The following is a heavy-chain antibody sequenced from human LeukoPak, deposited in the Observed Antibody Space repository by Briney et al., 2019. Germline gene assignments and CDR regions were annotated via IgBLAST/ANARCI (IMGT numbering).Heavy chain of an antibody. Sequence: SETLSLTGAVYGGAFSGYYWSWIRQPPGKGLEWIGEINHSGSTNYNPSLKSRVTISVDTSKNQFSLKLSSVTAADTAVYYCARGGIAVAEGDFDYWGQGTLVTVSS. D-gene: IGHD6-19*01. CDR1: GGAFSGYY. J-gene: IGHJ4*02. CDR2: INHSGST. CDR3: ARGGIAVAEGDFDY. V-gene: IGHV4-34*01.